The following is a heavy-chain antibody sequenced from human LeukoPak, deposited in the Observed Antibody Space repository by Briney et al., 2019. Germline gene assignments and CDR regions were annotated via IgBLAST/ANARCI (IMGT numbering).Heavy chain of an antibody. J-gene: IGHJ4*02. CDR3: ARSIAVAGDLDS. V-gene: IGHV3-11*06. CDR1: GFTFSDYY. CDR2: ISSLSSES. D-gene: IGHD6-19*01. Sequence: PGGSLRLSCAGSGFTFSDYYMNWVRQAPGKGLEWVSYISSLSSESNYADSVKGRFTISRDNAKSSLYLQMSSLRAEDTAVYYCARSIAVAGDLDSWGQGTLVTVSS.